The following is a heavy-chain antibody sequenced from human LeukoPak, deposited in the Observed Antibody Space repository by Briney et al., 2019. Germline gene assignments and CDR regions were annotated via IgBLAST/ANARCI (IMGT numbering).Heavy chain of an antibody. D-gene: IGHD3-10*01. CDR2: IYSGGST. CDR3: ATRHSYGSGSFDY. CDR1: GFTVSSNY. V-gene: IGHV3-53*01. J-gene: IGHJ4*02. Sequence: GGSLRLSCAASGFTVSSNYMSWVRQAPGKGLEWVSVIYSGGSTYYADSVKGRFTISRDNSKNTLYLQMNSLRAEDTAVYYCATRHSYGSGSFDYWGRGTLVTVSS.